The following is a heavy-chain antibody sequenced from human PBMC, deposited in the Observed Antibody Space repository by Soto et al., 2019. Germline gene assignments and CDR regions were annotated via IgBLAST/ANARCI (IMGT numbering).Heavy chain of an antibody. CDR3: AKDLYGGNSVPSDH. V-gene: IGHV3-30*18. Sequence: GGSLRLSCAASGFTFSTHGMHWVRQAPGKGLEWVAIISYDAKNDYYVDSVEGRFTIFRDNSKNTVYLHMNSLRPEDTAMYYCAKDLYGGNSVPSDHWGPGTLVTVYS. J-gene: IGHJ4*02. D-gene: IGHD4-17*01. CDR2: ISYDAKND. CDR1: GFTFSTHG.